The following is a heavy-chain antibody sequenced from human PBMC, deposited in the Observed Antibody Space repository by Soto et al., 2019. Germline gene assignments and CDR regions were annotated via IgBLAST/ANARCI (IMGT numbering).Heavy chain of an antibody. CDR3: SRRAPEGLDP. Sequence: PSETLSLTCTVSGASISRSPYCWAWIRQPPGKGLEWVGGLCYSGNYYRPSLKSRVTISVDTSKNQFSLNLTSVTAADTAIYYCSRRAPEGLDPWGQGTMVTV. CDR2: LCYSGN. J-gene: IGHJ5*02. CDR1: GASISRSPYC. V-gene: IGHV4-39*01. D-gene: IGHD3-10*01.